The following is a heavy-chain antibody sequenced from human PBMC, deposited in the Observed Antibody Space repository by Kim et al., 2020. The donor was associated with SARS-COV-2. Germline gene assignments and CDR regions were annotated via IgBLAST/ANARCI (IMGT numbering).Heavy chain of an antibody. Sequence: GGSLRLSCATSGFTFSAYDMNWVRRATGKGLEWLSLITKSSTTIYYANSVKGRFTISRDNAKNSLYLQMNSLRDEDSALYYCVRDRMGGAFDIWGQGTMVTVSS. D-gene: IGHD3-16*01. CDR1: GFTFSAYD. CDR2: ITKSSTTI. J-gene: IGHJ3*02. CDR3: VRDRMGGAFDI. V-gene: IGHV3-48*02.